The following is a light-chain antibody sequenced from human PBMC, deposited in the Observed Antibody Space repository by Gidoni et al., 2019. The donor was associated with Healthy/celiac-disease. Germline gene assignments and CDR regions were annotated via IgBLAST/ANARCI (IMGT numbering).Light chain of an antibody. Sequence: QSALTQPASVSGSPGQSSTISCTGTSSDVGSYNLVSWYQQHPGKAPKLMIYEGSKRPSGVSTRFSGSKSGNTASLTISGLQAEDEADYYCCSYAGSSTFVVFGGGTKLTVL. CDR2: EGS. CDR3: CSYAGSSTFVV. CDR1: SSDVGSYNL. V-gene: IGLV2-23*03. J-gene: IGLJ2*01.